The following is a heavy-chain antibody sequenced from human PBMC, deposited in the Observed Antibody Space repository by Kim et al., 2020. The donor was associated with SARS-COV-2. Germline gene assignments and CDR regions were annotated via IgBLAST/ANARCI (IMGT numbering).Heavy chain of an antibody. CDR1: GFTFSSYA. CDR3: AKGLLVVAATPGDY. Sequence: GGSLRLSCAASGFTFSSYAMSWVRQAPWKGLEWVSAISGSGGSTYYADSVKGRFTISRDNSKNTLYLQMNSLRAEDTAVYYCAKGLLVVAATPGDYWGQGTLVTVSS. V-gene: IGHV3-23*01. CDR2: ISGSGGST. D-gene: IGHD2-15*01. J-gene: IGHJ4*02.